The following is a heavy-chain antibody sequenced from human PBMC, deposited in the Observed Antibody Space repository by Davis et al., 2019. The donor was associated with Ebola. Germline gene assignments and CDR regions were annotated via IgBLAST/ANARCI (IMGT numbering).Heavy chain of an antibody. CDR2: ISSSGSTI. CDR1: GFTFSSYW. V-gene: IGHV3-48*02. J-gene: IGHJ4*02. CDR3: ARGDRIDDYFEY. Sequence: GGSLRLSCAASGFTFSSYWMSWVRQAPGKGLEWVSYISSSGSTIYYADSVKGRFTISRDNAKNSLYLQMNSLRDEDTAVYYCARGDRIDDYFEYWGQGALVTVSS.